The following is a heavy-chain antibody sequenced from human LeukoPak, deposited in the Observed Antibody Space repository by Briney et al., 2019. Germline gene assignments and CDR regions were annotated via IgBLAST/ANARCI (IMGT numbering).Heavy chain of an antibody. D-gene: IGHD3-22*01. CDR1: GFAFSNFA. CDR3: ATSDESSGNG. J-gene: IGHJ4*02. Sequence: PGGSLRLSCAASGFAFSNFAMSWVRQAPGKGLEWVSAMSGSGYYTYYVESVKGRFTISRDNSKNTLYLHMNSLRADDTAVYYCATSDESSGNGWGQGTLVSVSS. V-gene: IGHV3-23*01. CDR2: MSGSGYYT.